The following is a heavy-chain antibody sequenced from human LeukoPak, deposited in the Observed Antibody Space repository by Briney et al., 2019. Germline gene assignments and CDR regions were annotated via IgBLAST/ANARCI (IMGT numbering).Heavy chain of an antibody. J-gene: IGHJ4*02. CDR1: GFTLSDYY. Sequence: GGSLRLSCAASGFTLSDYYLSWIRQAPGEGLEWISCISSSGSNIYYADSVKGRFTMSRDNAKGSLYLQMNSLRAEATAIYYCARRRDYFDYWGQGTLVTVSS. V-gene: IGHV3-11*01. CDR3: ARRRDYFDY. CDR2: ISSSGSNI.